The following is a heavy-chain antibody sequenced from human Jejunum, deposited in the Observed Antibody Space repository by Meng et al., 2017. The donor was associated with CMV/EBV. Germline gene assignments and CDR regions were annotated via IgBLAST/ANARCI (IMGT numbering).Heavy chain of an antibody. D-gene: IGHD1-14*01. CDR3: ASGKNGEWDY. CDR2: IVPILGAP. V-gene: IGHV1-69*05. Sequence: VSGTASGGTLRNYAISWARQAHGQGLEWIGGIVPILGAPDDADNFRSRLTVTTDASSTTAYMDLRGLTSDDTAVYYCASGKNGEWDYWGQGTLVTVSS. CDR1: GGTLRNYA. J-gene: IGHJ4*02.